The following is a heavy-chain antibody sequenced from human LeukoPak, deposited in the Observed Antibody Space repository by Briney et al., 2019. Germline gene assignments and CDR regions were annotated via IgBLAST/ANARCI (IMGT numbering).Heavy chain of an antibody. V-gene: IGHV4-61*01. CDR3: ARELSYYDSSGYYNRHWYSDL. CDR2: IYYSGST. Sequence: SETLSLTCTVSGGSVSSGSYYWSWIRQPPGKGLEWIGYIYYSGSTNYNPSLKSRVTISVDTSKNQFSLKLSSVTAADTAVYYCARELSYYDSSGYYNRHWYSDLWGRGTQVTVSS. CDR1: GGSVSSGSYY. J-gene: IGHJ2*01. D-gene: IGHD3-22*01.